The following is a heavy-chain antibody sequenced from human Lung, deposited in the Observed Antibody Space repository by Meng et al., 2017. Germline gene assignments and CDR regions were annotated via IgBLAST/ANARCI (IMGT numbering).Heavy chain of an antibody. Sequence: EVQLLASGGDLVQSGGSLRLSCAGSGFRFSNYAMSWVRQAPGKGPEWVSAISDNGGSTYYRDSVKGRFTMSRDNSKNTLYLQMNSLRAEDTAVYYCAIDRGYSSSTFVDHWGQGTLVTVSS. CDR2: ISDNGGST. V-gene: IGHV3-23*01. CDR3: AIDRGYSSSTFVDH. CDR1: GFRFSNYA. J-gene: IGHJ4*02. D-gene: IGHD6-6*01.